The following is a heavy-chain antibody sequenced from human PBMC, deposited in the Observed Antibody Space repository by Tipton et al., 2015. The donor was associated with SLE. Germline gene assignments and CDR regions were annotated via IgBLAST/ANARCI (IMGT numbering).Heavy chain of an antibody. J-gene: IGHJ5*02. D-gene: IGHD2-21*02. Sequence: QSGAEVKKPGASVKVSCKASGGTFSSYAISWGRQAPGQGLEWMGGIIPIFGTANDAQKFQARVTITADESTSTAYMELSSLRSEATAAYYCATQGRGMTSRYTWFDPWGQASLVTASS. CDR2: IIPIFGTA. V-gene: IGHV1-69*13. CDR3: ATQGRGMTSRYTWFDP. CDR1: GGTFSSYA.